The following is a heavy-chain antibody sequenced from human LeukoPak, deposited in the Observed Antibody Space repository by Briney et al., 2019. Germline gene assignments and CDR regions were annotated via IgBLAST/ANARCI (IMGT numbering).Heavy chain of an antibody. CDR3: ARATVTTAYGMDV. D-gene: IGHD4-17*01. V-gene: IGHV1-2*04. J-gene: IGHJ6*02. CDR1: GYTFTSYG. CDR2: INPNSGGT. Sequence: GASVKVSCKASGYTFTSYGISWVRQAPGQGLEWMGWINPNSGGTNYAQKFQGWVTMTRDTSISTAYMELSRLRSDDTAVYYCARATVTTAYGMDVWGQGTTVTVSS.